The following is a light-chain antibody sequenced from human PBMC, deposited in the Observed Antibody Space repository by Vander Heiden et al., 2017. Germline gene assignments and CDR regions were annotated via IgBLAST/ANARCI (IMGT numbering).Light chain of an antibody. CDR2: LGS. CDR3: RQGLPTPVT. J-gene: IGKJ4*01. CDR1: QSRPHSNRYNY. Sequence: DIVMTQSPVTLPVSPGEPASISCRSSQSRPHSNRYNYLYCYLQTPGQSPQLLFYLGSNRASGVPDRFSGSASGTDFTLNISIVDAEDVGVYCCRQGLPTPVTFGGGTKVEIK. V-gene: IGKV2-28*01.